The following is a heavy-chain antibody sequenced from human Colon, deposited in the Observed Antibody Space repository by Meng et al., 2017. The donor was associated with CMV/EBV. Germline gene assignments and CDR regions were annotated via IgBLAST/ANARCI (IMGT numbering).Heavy chain of an antibody. CDR2: IYNSGSA. V-gene: IGHV4-39*07. J-gene: IGHJ4*02. Sequence: QLHLEESGPGLVKPSETLSLTCTVSGGSFNSNSYFWGWIRQPPGKGLEYIGSIYNSGSAYYNPPLKSRVTISLDTSKNQFSLKLSSVTAADTAMYYCARVVLNFFDYWGQGTLVTVSS. D-gene: IGHD3-10*02. CDR3: ARVVLNFFDY. CDR1: GGSFNSNSYF.